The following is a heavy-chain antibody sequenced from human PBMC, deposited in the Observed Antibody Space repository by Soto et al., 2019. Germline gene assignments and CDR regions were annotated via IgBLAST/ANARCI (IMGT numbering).Heavy chain of an antibody. CDR1: GYKFSSYW. CDR2: IDPSDSYT. Sequence: VESLKISCEGSGYKFSSYWISWVRQMPVKGLEWMGRIDPSDSYTSYSPSFQGHATISADKSISTAFLQWSSLKASDTAIYYCARRSGTYRDNDAFGMWGQGTMVTVSS. D-gene: IGHD1-26*01. CDR3: ARRSGTYRDNDAFGM. V-gene: IGHV5-10-1*01. J-gene: IGHJ3*02.